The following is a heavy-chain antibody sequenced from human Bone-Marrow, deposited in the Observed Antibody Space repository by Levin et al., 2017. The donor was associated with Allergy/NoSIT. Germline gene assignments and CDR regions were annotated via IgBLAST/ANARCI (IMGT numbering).Heavy chain of an antibody. V-gene: IGHV3-30*03. Sequence: LSLPCAASGYPFRSSGMHWVRQAPGKGLEWVAVLSYDGSNRYYADSVKGRFTISRDNSKNTLYLQMNSLRAEDTAVYYCARGWFGELLSHWGQGTLVTVSS. CDR1: GYPFRSSG. CDR2: LSYDGSNR. D-gene: IGHD3-10*01. J-gene: IGHJ4*02. CDR3: ARGWFGELLSH.